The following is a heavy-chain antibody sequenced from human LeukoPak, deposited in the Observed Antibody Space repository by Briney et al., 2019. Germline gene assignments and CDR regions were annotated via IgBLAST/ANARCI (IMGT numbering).Heavy chain of an antibody. CDR1: GDSVTSGGYY. J-gene: IGHJ4*02. CDR2: IYYTGST. CDR3: ARSGLYYPGSGSFDY. V-gene: IGHV4-31*03. Sequence: SETLSLTCTVSGDSVTSGGYYWNSIRQHPVKGLEWIGYIYYTGSTNYNPSLKSRINISADTSKNQFSLKLKSVTAADTAIYYCARSGLYYPGSGSFDYWGQGALVTVSS. D-gene: IGHD3-10*01.